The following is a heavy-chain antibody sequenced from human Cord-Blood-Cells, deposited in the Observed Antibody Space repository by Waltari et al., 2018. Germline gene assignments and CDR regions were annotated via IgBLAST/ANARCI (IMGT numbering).Heavy chain of an antibody. J-gene: IGHJ4*02. CDR2: ISYDGSNK. Sequence: QVQLVESGGGVVQPGRSLRLSCAASGFTFSSYAMHWVRQAPGKGLEWVAVISYDGSNKYYADSVKGRFTISRDNSKNTLYLQMNSLRAEDTAVYYCAGYSGSFSLDYWGQGTLVTVSS. CDR1: GFTFSSYA. CDR3: AGYSGSFSLDY. D-gene: IGHD1-26*01. V-gene: IGHV3-30*04.